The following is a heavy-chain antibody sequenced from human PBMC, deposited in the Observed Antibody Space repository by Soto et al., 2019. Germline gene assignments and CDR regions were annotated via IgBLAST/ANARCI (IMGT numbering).Heavy chain of an antibody. V-gene: IGHV3-30*18. CDR2: ISYDGINK. CDR1: GFTFSSYG. Sequence: QVQLVESGGGVVQPGRSLRLSCAASGFTFSSYGMHWVRQAPGKGLEWVAVISYDGINKYYADSVKGRFTISRDNSNNTLYLQMNSLRAEDTAVYYCAKGADGGSGSYYTNWGQGTLVTVSS. D-gene: IGHD3-10*01. CDR3: AKGADGGSGSYYTN. J-gene: IGHJ4*02.